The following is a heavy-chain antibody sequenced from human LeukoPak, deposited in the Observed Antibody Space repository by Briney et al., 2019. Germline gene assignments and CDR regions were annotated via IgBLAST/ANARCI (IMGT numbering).Heavy chain of an antibody. CDR3: AREIVVVQAAIHLYFDL. J-gene: IGHJ2*01. CDR1: GGSISSGSYY. CDR2: IYTSGST. Sequence: PSETLSLTCTVSGGSISSGSYYWSWIRQPAGKGLEWIGRIYTSGSTNYNPSLKSRVTISVDTSKNQFSLKLSSVTAADTAVYYCAREIVVVQAAIHLYFDLWGRGTLVTVSS. D-gene: IGHD2-2*02. V-gene: IGHV4-61*02.